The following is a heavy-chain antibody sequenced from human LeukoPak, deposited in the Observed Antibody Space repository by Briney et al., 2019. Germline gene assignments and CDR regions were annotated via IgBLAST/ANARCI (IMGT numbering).Heavy chain of an antibody. J-gene: IGHJ4*02. CDR1: GFTFSSYA. CDR2: ISGSGGST. CDR3: ARSKGVIVASTLDY. V-gene: IGHV3-23*01. Sequence: RGSLRLSCAASGFTFSSYAMSWVRQAPGKGLEWVSAISGSGGSTFYADSVKGRFTISRDNSKNTLYLQMGSLRAEDMAVYYCARSKGVIVASTLDYWGQGTLVTVSS. D-gene: IGHD5-12*01.